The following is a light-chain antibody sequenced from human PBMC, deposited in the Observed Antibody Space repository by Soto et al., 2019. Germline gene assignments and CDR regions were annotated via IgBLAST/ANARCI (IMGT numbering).Light chain of an antibody. V-gene: IGLV2-23*01. CDR3: SSYAGSSTSDVV. CDR2: EGS. Sequence: QSALTQPASVSGSPGQSITSSCTGTSSDVGTYNLVSWYQQHPGKAPKLMIYEGSKRPSGVSDRFSGSKSGNTASLTISGLQTEDEADYYCSSYAGSSTSDVVFGGGTKLTVL. J-gene: IGLJ2*01. CDR1: SSDVGTYNL.